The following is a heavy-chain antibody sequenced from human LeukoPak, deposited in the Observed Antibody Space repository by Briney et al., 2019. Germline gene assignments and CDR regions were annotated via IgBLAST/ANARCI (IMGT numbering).Heavy chain of an antibody. CDR1: DYTFTYDG. V-gene: IGHV1-18*01. D-gene: IGHD1-26*01. J-gene: IGHJ5*02. CDR3: ARDRSYWFDP. CDR2: ISAYNGNT. Sequence: ASVKVSCKASDYTFTYDGISWVRQAPGQGLEWMGWISAYNGNTNYAQKLQGRVTMTTDTSTSTAYMELRSLRSDDTAVYYCARDRSYWFDPWGQGTLVTVSS.